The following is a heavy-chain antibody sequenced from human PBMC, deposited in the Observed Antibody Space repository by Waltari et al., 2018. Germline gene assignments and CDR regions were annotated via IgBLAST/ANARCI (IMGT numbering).Heavy chain of an antibody. D-gene: IGHD6-13*01. J-gene: IGHJ4*02. CDR1: GFIFSTYW. Sequence: EVQLVESGGGLVQPGGSLRLSCVASGFIFSTYWMDWVRQAPGKGLVWVSRINSDGSSTTYAASVKGQFTTARDNAKNTLYLHMSSLRAEDTAVYYCVRENIAAAGLESWGQGTLVTVSS. CDR3: VRENIAAAGLES. CDR2: INSDGSST. V-gene: IGHV3-74*01.